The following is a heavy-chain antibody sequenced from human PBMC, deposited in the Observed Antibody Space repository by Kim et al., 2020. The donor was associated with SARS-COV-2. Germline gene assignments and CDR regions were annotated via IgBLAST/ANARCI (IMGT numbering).Heavy chain of an antibody. CDR1: GFTFSSYS. D-gene: IGHD3-10*01. Sequence: GGSLRLSCAASGFTFSSYSMNWVRQAPGEGLEWVSSISSSSSYIYYADSVKGRFTISRDNAKNSLYLQMNSLRAEDTAVYCCARVVPLYGSGSGGDDYWGQGTLVTVSS. CDR3: ARVVPLYGSGSGGDDY. CDR2: ISSSSSYI. J-gene: IGHJ4*02. V-gene: IGHV3-21*01.